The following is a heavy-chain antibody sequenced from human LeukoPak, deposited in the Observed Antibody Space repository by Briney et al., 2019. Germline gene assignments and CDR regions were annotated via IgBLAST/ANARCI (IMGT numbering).Heavy chain of an antibody. Sequence: GGSLRLSCAASGFTFSNHWMNWVRQAPGQGLEWVASIKEDGSEKHYVDSVKGRFTISRDNGKNSLYLQMNSLRAEDTAVYYCARDSGWWRFDFWGQGTLVTVSS. CDR3: ARDSGWWRFDF. J-gene: IGHJ4*02. D-gene: IGHD6-13*01. CDR1: GFTFSNHW. V-gene: IGHV3-7*03. CDR2: IKEDGSEK.